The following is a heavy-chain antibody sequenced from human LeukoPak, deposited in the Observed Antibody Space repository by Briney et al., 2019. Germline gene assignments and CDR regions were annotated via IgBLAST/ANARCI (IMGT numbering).Heavy chain of an antibody. J-gene: IGHJ3*02. CDR1: GFTFSGSA. Sequence: GGSLRLSCAASGFTFSGSAMHWVRQASGKGLEWVGRIRSKANSYATAYAASVKGRFTISRDDSKNTAYLQLSSLKAEDTAVYYCASPSVDTAMVHAFDIWGQGTMVTVSS. V-gene: IGHV3-73*01. CDR3: ASPSVDTAMVHAFDI. D-gene: IGHD5-18*01. CDR2: IRSKANSYAT.